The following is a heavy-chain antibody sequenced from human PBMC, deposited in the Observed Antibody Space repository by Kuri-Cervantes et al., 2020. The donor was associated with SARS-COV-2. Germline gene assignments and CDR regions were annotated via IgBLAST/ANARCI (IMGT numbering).Heavy chain of an antibody. V-gene: IGHV4-34*01. CDR2: INHSGST. J-gene: IGHJ4*02. CDR1: GGSFSGYY. CDR3: ARHYAFDRFHK. D-gene: IGHD3-9*01. Sequence: GSLRLSCAVYGGSFSGYYWSWIRQPPGKGLEWIGEINHSGSTNYNPSLKSRVTISVDTSKNQFSLKLSSVTAAHTAIYYCARHYAFDRFHKWGQGTQVTVSS.